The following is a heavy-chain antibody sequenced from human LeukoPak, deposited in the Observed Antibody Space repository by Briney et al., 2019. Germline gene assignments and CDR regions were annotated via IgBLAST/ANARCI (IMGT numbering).Heavy chain of an antibody. CDR2: ISYDGSNK. CDR3: VRYDVDARRFDY. J-gene: IGHJ4*02. Sequence: GGSLRLSCAASGFTFSSYAMHWVRQAPGKGLEWVAVISYDGSNKYYADSVKGRFTISRVNVENTLYLQMNSLSADDTAMYYCVRYDVDARRFDYWGQGTLVTVSS. D-gene: IGHD1-20*01. V-gene: IGHV3-30-3*01. CDR1: GFTFSSYA.